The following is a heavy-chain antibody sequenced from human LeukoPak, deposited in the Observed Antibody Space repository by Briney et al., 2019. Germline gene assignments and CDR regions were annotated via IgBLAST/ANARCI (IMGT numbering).Heavy chain of an antibody. V-gene: IGHV4-59*01. D-gene: IGHD3-10*01. CDR2: IYYSGST. Sequence: SETLSLTCTISGDSISNYYWSWIRQPPGKGLEWIGYIYYSGSTNYNPSLKSRVTISVDTSKNQFSLKLSSVTAADTALYYCARGYGSGSHYFDYWGQGSLVTVSS. J-gene: IGHJ4*02. CDR3: ARGYGSGSHYFDY. CDR1: GDSISNYY.